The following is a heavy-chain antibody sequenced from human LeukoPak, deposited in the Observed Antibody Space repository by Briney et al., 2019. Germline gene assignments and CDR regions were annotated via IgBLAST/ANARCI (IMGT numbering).Heavy chain of an antibody. CDR3: AKDQGEMATIGTDY. CDR2: ISSSSSYI. J-gene: IGHJ4*02. Sequence: GGSLRLSCAASGFTFSSYSMNWVRQAPGKGLEWVSSISSSSSYIYYADSVKGRFTISRDNAKNSLYLQMNSLRAEDTAVYYCAKDQGEMATIGTDYWGQGTLVTVSS. D-gene: IGHD5-24*01. V-gene: IGHV3-21*04. CDR1: GFTFSSYS.